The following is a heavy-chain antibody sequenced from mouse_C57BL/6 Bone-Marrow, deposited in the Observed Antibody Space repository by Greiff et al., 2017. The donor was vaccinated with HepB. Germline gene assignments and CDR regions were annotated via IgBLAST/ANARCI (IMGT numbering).Heavy chain of an antibody. CDR2: IHPNSGST. V-gene: IGHV1-64*01. CDR3: ARSLRLPSFAY. D-gene: IGHD3-2*02. Sequence: QVQLQQPGAELVKPGASVKLSCKASGYTFTSYWMHWVKQRPGQGLELIGMIHPNSGSTNYNEKFKSKATLTVDKSSSTAYMQLSSLTSEDSAVYYCARSLRLPSFAYWGQGTLVTVSA. J-gene: IGHJ3*01. CDR1: GYTFTSYW.